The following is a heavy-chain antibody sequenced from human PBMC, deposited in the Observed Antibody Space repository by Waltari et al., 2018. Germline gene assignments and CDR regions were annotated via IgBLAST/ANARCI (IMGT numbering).Heavy chain of an antibody. Sequence: QLQLQESGPGLVKPSETLSLTCPVSGCSISSSSYDWGWVRQPPGKVLEWIGSIYDSRSTNYNPSVKSRVTISVDTSKNQFSLKLSSVTAADTAVYYCARARRLKMFYYYYMDVWGKGTTVTVSS. J-gene: IGHJ6*03. V-gene: IGHV4-39*07. D-gene: IGHD3-10*02. CDR3: ARARRLKMFYYYYMDV. CDR2: IYDSRST. CDR1: GCSISSSSYD.